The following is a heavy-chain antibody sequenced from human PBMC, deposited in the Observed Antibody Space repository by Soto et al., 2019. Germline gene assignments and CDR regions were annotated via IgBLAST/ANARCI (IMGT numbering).Heavy chain of an antibody. D-gene: IGHD1-26*01. CDR3: ARGTPTPGIDY. CDR2: IKEDGREM. Sequence: GGSLRLSCAASGFTFSSYAMNWVRQAPGKGLEWVANIKEDGREMHYVDSVRDRFTISRDNAKNSLYLHMNSLRADDTAVYFCARGTPTPGIDYWGLGTLVTV. J-gene: IGHJ4*02. CDR1: GFTFSSYA. V-gene: IGHV3-7*03.